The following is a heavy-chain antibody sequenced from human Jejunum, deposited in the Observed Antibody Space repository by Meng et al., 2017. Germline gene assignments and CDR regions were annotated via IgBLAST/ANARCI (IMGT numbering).Heavy chain of an antibody. CDR2: ISYDGSNS. D-gene: IGHD6-19*01. Sequence: GGSLRLSCAASGLTFSNYAMYWVRQAPGKGLEWVAIISYDGSNSDYADSVKGRFTISRDNAKNTLYLQMNSLRADDTAVYYCARDTSSGWYEGLDYWGQGTLVTVYS. V-gene: IGHV3-30*07. CDR1: GLTFSNYA. J-gene: IGHJ4*02. CDR3: ARDTSSGWYEGLDY.